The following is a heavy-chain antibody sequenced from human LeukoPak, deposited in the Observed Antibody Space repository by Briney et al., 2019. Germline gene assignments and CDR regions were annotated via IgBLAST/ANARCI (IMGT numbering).Heavy chain of an antibody. D-gene: IGHD3-22*01. CDR1: GYSISSGYY. V-gene: IGHV4-38-2*01. J-gene: IGHJ3*02. CDR3: ARASSQRRITMIVVVIGAFDI. CDR2: IYHSGST. Sequence: SETLSLTCAVSGYSISSGYYWGWIRRPPGKGLEWIGSIYHSGSTNYNPSLKSRVTISVDTSKNQFSLKLSSVTAADTAVYYCARASSQRRITMIVVVIGAFDIWGLGTMVTVSS.